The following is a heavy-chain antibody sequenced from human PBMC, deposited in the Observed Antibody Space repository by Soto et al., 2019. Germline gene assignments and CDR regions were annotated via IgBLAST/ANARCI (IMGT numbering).Heavy chain of an antibody. V-gene: IGHV1-18*01. Sequence: QVKLVQSGTEVKKPGASLKVSCKASGYSFATSGISWVRQAPGQGLEWMGWISVYNGNTNYDQKLHDRVTMNTDTSTTTAYLELRSLGSDDTAVYYCARAGQYYDSSGYVNWGQGTLVTVSS. CDR1: GYSFATSG. D-gene: IGHD3-22*01. CDR2: ISVYNGNT. CDR3: ARAGQYYDSSGYVN. J-gene: IGHJ4*02.